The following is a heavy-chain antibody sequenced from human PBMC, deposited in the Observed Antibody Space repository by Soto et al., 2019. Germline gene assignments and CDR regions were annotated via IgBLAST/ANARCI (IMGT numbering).Heavy chain of an antibody. J-gene: IGHJ6*02. CDR1: GVTFSTYG. V-gene: IGHV3-7*01. D-gene: IGHD3-3*01. CDR2: IKQDGSEK. Sequence: PVGSLRLSCAAAGVTFSTYGVSCVRQATKKGLEWVANIKQDGSEKYYVYSVKGRFTISRDNAKNSLYLQMNSLRAEDTAVYYCGRDRYSYYDFWSGSLPYYYYGMDVWGQGTTVTVSS. CDR3: GRDRYSYYDFWSGSLPYYYYGMDV.